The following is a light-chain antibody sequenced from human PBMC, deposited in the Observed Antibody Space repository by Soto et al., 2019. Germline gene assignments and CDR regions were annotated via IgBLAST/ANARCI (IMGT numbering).Light chain of an antibody. CDR1: QSVSGNY. V-gene: IGKV3-20*01. CDR2: GVS. CDR3: QQFSA. Sequence: EIVLTQSPGTLSLSPGERAILSCRTGQSVSGNYLIWYQQKPGQPPRLLIYGVSSRATGIPDRFSGSGSGTDFTLTISRLEPEDFAVYYCQQFSAFGQGTKVELK. J-gene: IGKJ1*01.